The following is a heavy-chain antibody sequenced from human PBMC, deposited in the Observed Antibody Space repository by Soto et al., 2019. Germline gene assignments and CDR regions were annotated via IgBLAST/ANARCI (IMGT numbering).Heavy chain of an antibody. V-gene: IGHV3-30*18. Sequence: GSLRLSCAASGFTFSGYYMHWVRQAPGKGLEWVAVISYDGSTEYYADSVKGRFTISRDNSANRLFLQMNSLRPEDTAVYYCTKDDGYNDSTYYHYFGMDVWGQGTTVTVSS. D-gene: IGHD5-12*01. CDR2: ISYDGSTE. J-gene: IGHJ6*02. CDR3: TKDDGYNDSTYYHYFGMDV. CDR1: GFTFSGYY.